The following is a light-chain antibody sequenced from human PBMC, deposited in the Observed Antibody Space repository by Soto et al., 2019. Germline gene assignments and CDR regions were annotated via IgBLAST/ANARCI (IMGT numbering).Light chain of an antibody. V-gene: IGLV2-14*01. CDR2: EVS. Sequence: QSALTQPASVSGSPGQSITISCTRTSSDVDNYNHVSWYQHHPGKAPKLMIYEVSNRPSGVSNRFSGSKSGNTASLTISGLQAEDEADYYCSSYTSRDTRVFGGGTKLTVL. CDR1: SSDVDNYNH. J-gene: IGLJ2*01. CDR3: SSYTSRDTRV.